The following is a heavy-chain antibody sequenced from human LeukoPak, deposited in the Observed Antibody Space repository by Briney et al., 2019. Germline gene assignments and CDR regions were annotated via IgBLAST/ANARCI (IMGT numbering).Heavy chain of an antibody. J-gene: IGHJ3*02. CDR2: IIPIFGTA. Sequence: ASVKVSCKASGGTFSSYAISWVRQAPGQGLEWMGGIIPIFGTANYAQKFQGRVTITADKSTSTAYMELSSLRSEDTAVYYCARPRGGYSGYDDAFDIWGQGTLVTVSS. CDR1: GGTFSSYA. CDR3: ARPRGGYSGYDDAFDI. V-gene: IGHV1-69*06. D-gene: IGHD5-12*01.